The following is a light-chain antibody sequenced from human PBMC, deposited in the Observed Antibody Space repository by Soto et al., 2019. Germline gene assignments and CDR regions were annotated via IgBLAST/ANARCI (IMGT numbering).Light chain of an antibody. CDR2: GAS. CDR3: QQYGSSSWT. Sequence: EIVLTQSPGTLSLSPGERATLSCRASQSVSSSYLAWYQQKPGQAPRLLIYGASSRATGIPARFSGSGSETDFTLTISRLEPEDFEVYYCQQYGSSSWTFGQGTKVEIK. CDR1: QSVSSSY. J-gene: IGKJ1*01. V-gene: IGKV3-20*01.